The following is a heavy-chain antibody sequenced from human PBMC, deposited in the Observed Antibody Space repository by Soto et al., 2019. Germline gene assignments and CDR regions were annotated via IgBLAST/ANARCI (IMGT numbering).Heavy chain of an antibody. J-gene: IGHJ4*02. CDR1: GGTFSSYA. CDR3: AGDGLFLEWLSDSYYFYY. CDR2: IIPIFGTA. Sequence: QVQLVQSGAEVKKPGSSVKVSCKASGGTFSSYAISWVRQAPGQGLEWMGGIIPIFGTANYAQKFRGRVTFTADESTCTAYMGLSIVRSDDTAVYYCAGDGLFLEWLSDSYYFYYWCQGTLVTVSS. V-gene: IGHV1-69*01. D-gene: IGHD3-3*01.